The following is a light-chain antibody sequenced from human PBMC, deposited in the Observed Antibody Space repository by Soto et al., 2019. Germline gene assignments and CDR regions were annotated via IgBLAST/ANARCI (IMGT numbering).Light chain of an antibody. CDR3: QQSYSTPWT. CDR2: AAS. V-gene: IGKV1-39*01. CDR1: QGISTY. Sequence: DIQMTQSPSSLSESAGDRVTITCRASQGISTYLNWYQQKPGKAPKLLIYAASSLQSGVPSRFSGTGSETDFTLTISRLQPEDFATYSCQQSYSTPWTFGQGTKVDIK. J-gene: IGKJ1*01.